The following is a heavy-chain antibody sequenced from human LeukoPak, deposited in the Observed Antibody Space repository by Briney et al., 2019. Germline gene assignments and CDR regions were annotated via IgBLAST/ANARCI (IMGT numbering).Heavy chain of an antibody. D-gene: IGHD5-12*01. V-gene: IGHV1-69*04. CDR1: GGTFSSYA. CDR3: ARCGGYDSTTHFDY. Sequence: ASVKVSCKASGGTFSSYAISWVRQAPGQGLEWMGRIIPIFGIANYAQKFQGRVTITADKSTSTAYMELSSLRSEGTAVYYCARCGGYDSTTHFDYWGQGTLVTVSS. J-gene: IGHJ4*02. CDR2: IIPIFGIA.